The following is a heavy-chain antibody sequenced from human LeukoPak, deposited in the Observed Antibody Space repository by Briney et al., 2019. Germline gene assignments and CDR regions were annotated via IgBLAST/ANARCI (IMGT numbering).Heavy chain of an antibody. D-gene: IGHD6-6*01. Sequence: SVKVSCKASGGTFSSYAISWVRQAPGQGLEWMGRIIPILGIANYAQKFQGRVTITADKSTSTAYMELSSLRSEDTAVCYCAREEFRAARIHDYWGQGTLVTVSS. CDR2: IIPILGIA. V-gene: IGHV1-69*04. J-gene: IGHJ4*02. CDR1: GGTFSSYA. CDR3: AREEFRAARIHDY.